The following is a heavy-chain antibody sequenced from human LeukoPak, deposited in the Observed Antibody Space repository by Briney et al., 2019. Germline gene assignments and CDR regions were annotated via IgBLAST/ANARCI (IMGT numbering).Heavy chain of an antibody. CDR1: GGSFSGYY. CDR3: ARVDTAMVEDYYGMDV. CDR2: INHSGST. Sequence: SETLSLTCAVYGGSFSGYYWSWIRQPPGKGLEWIGEINHSGSTNYNPSLKSRVTISVDTSKNQFSLKLSSVTAADTAVYHCARVDTAMVEDYYGMDVWGQGTTVTVSS. D-gene: IGHD5-18*01. J-gene: IGHJ6*02. V-gene: IGHV4-34*01.